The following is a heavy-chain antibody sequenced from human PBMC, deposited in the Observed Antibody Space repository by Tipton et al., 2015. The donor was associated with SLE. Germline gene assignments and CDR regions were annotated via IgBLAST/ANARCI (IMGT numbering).Heavy chain of an antibody. V-gene: IGHV3-13*05. D-gene: IGHD2-15*01. CDR1: GFTFSSYD. CDR3: ARLSGGSSYGMDV. Sequence: SLRLSCAASGFTFSSYDMHWVRQATGKGLEWVSAIGTAGDPYYPGSVKGRFTISRENAKNSLYLQMNSLRAEDTAVYYCARLSGGSSYGMDVWGQGTTVTVSS. J-gene: IGHJ6*02. CDR2: IGTAGDP.